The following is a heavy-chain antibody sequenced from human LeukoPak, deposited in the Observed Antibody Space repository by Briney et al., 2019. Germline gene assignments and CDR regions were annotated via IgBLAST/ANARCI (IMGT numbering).Heavy chain of an antibody. J-gene: IGHJ3*02. CDR3: ARVDCSGGSCYRMEAFDI. CDR1: GGSVSSGGYY. V-gene: IGHV4-31*03. D-gene: IGHD2-15*01. CDR2: IYYSGST. Sequence: SETLSLTCTVSGGSVSSGGYYWSWIRQHLGKGLEWIGYIYYSGSTYYNPSLKSRVSISVDASKNQFSLKLSSVTAADTAVYYCARVDCSGGSCYRMEAFDIWGQGTMVTVSS.